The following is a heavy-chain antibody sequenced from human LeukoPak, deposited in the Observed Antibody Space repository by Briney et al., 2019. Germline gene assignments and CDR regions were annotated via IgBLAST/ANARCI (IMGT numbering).Heavy chain of an antibody. V-gene: IGHV4-34*01. CDR3: AREGYCSGGSCYSEDY. CDR2: INHSGST. Sequence: SETLSLTCAVYGGSFSRYYWSWIRQPPGKGLEWMGEINHSGSTNYNPSLKSRVTISVDTSKNQFSLKLSSVTAADTAVYYCAREGYCSGGSCYSEDYWGQGTLVTVSS. CDR1: GGSFSRYY. J-gene: IGHJ4*02. D-gene: IGHD2-15*01.